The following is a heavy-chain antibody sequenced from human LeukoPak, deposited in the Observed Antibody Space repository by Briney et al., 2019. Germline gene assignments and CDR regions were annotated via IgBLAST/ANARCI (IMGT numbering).Heavy chain of an antibody. Sequence: ASXXVSCKASGYTFTSYDINWVRQATGQGLEWMGWMNPNSGNTGYAQKFQGRVTITRNTSISTAYMELSSLRSEDTAVYYCARGPIRFLEWLHYFDYWGQGTLVTVSS. CDR3: ARGPIRFLEWLHYFDY. D-gene: IGHD3-3*01. CDR1: GYTFTSYD. CDR2: MNPNSGNT. V-gene: IGHV1-8*03. J-gene: IGHJ4*02.